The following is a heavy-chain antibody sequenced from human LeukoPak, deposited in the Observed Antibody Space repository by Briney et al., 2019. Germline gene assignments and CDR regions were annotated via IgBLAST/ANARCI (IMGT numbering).Heavy chain of an antibody. CDR1: GGTFSSYA. CDR3: ATPPLYWRYDSSGYYAG. D-gene: IGHD3-22*01. CDR2: IIPIFGTA. V-gene: IGHV1-69*13. Sequence: AASVKVSCKASGGTFSSYAISWVRQAPGQGLEWMGGIIPIFGTANYAQKFQGRVTITADESTSTAYMELSSLRSEDTAVYYCATPPLYWRYDSSGYYAGWGQGTLVTVSS. J-gene: IGHJ4*02.